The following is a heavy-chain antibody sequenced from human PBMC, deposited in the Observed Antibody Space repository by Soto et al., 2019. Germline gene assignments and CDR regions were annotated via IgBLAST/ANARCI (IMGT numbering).Heavy chain of an antibody. J-gene: IGHJ2*01. Sequence: QIQVVQSEVEVKRPGASVRISCKASGYTLDNHAVTWVRQAPGQGLEWMGWIGALLYNDATNHARKFQGRLTMARDTSPNTVYMDLGSLRSDDTAVYYCVRGTKGAGGWYFDLWGRGTLVVVSS. V-gene: IGHV1-18*01. CDR3: VRGTKGAGGWYFDL. CDR1: GYTLDNHA. D-gene: IGHD2-8*01. CDR2: IGALLYNDAT.